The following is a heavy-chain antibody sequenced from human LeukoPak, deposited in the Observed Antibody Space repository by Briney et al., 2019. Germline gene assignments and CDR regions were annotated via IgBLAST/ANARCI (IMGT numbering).Heavy chain of an antibody. CDR1: GGSFSGYY. CDR2: INHSGST. V-gene: IGHV4-34*01. D-gene: IGHD3-22*01. CDR3: ARGPGYYYDSSGYPRDSDYYYGMDV. Sequence: PSETLSLTCAVYGGSFSGYYWSWIRQPPGKGREWIGEINHSGSTNYNPSLKSRVTISVDTSKNQFSLKLSSVTAADTAVYYCARGPGYYYDSSGYPRDSDYYYGMDVWGQGTTVTVSS. J-gene: IGHJ6*02.